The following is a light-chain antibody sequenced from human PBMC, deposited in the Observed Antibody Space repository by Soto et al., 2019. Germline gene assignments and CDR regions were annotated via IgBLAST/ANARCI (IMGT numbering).Light chain of an antibody. CDR2: DAS. V-gene: IGKV1-5*01. J-gene: IGKJ5*01. CDR1: QTISTW. Sequence: DIQVTQSPPTLSASLVDRVTITWLGSQTISTWMAWYKQKPGKAPKLLGYDASTLQSGVASRVRGSGSGTDFTLTISSLKPEDFETYYCQQFNSYPLTFGQGTRLEI. CDR3: QQFNSYPLT.